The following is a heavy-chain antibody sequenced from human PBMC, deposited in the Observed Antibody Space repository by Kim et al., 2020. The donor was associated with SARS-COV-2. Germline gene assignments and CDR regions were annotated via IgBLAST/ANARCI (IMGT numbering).Heavy chain of an antibody. CDR3: AKVYYYDSSGYYDY. CDR1: GFTFDDYA. Sequence: GGSLRLSCAASGFTFDDYAMHWVRQAPGKGLEWVSGISWNSGSIGYADSVKGRFTISIDNAKNSLYLQMNSLRAEDTALYYCAKVYYYDSSGYYDYWGQGTLVTVSS. D-gene: IGHD3-22*01. J-gene: IGHJ4*02. CDR2: ISWNSGSI. V-gene: IGHV3-9*01.